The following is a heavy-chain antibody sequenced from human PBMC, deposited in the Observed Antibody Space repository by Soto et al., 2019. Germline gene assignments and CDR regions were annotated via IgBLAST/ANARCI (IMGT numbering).Heavy chain of an antibody. CDR2: IYYSGST. Sequence: QVQLQESGPGLVKPSESLSLTCAVSGGSISRYYWSWIRQPPGKGLEWIGYIYYSGSTNYNPSLKSRVTISVDTSKNQFSLQLTSVTAADTAVYYCARSRYTSGWWTPPFDYWGQGTLVTVSS. CDR1: GGSISRYY. D-gene: IGHD6-19*01. J-gene: IGHJ4*02. V-gene: IGHV4-59*01. CDR3: ARSRYTSGWWTPPFDY.